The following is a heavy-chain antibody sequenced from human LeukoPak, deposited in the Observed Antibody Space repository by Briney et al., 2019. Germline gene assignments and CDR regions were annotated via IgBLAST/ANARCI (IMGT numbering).Heavy chain of an antibody. J-gene: IGHJ4*02. Sequence: GGSLRLSCAASGFSVTTYAMGWVRQAPGKGLEWVSVISDRGDSTHYADSVKGRFTISRDNSKNTLYLQMNSLRAEDTAVYYCAKDQVRGPLFDYWGQGTLVTVSS. CDR3: AKDQVRGPLFDY. D-gene: IGHD3-10*01. CDR2: ISDRGDST. CDR1: GFSVTTYA. V-gene: IGHV3-23*01.